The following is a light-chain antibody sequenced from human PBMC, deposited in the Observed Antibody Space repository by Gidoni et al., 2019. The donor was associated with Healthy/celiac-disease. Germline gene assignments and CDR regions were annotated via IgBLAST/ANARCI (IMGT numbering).Light chain of an antibody. Sequence: DIQMTQSPSSLSASVGDRVTITCQASQDISNYLNWYQQKPGKAPKLLIYDASNLETGVPSRFSGSGSGTDFTITISSLQPEDIATYYRQQYDNLPLTFGGGTKVEIK. CDR2: DAS. CDR3: QQYDNLPLT. J-gene: IGKJ4*01. CDR1: QDISNY. V-gene: IGKV1-33*01.